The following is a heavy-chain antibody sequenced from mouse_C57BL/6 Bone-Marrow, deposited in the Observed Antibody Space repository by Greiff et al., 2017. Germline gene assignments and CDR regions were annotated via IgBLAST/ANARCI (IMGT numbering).Heavy chain of an antibody. CDR2: IDPENGDT. CDR1: GFNIKDDY. D-gene: IGHD1-1*01. Sequence: DVKLVESGAELVRPGASVKLSCTASGFNIKDDYMHWVKQRPEQGLEWIGWIDPENGDTEYASKFQGKATITADTSSNTAYLQLSSLTSEDTAVYYCTTGLLRNCGQGTTLTVSS. J-gene: IGHJ2*01. CDR3: TTGLLRN. V-gene: IGHV14-4*01.